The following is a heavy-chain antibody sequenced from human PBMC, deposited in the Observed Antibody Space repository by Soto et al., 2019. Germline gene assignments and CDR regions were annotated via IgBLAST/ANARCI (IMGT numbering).Heavy chain of an antibody. J-gene: IGHJ4*02. CDR1: GFSFDNYG. V-gene: IGHV3-23*01. CDR3: AQLGLRTFSHKHYFNH. Sequence: EVQLLESGGDLVQPGGSLRLSCVASGFSFDNYGMSWVRQAPGKGLEWVSAIKSDGSSTYYAASVKDRFTISRDNSKNTLYLQLNSLSAEDTAVYYCAQLGLRTFSHKHYFNHWGRGTLVTVSS. CDR2: IKSDGSST. D-gene: IGHD2-21*01.